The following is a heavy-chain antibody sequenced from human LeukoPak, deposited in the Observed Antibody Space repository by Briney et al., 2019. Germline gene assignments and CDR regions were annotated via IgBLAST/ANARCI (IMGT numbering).Heavy chain of an antibody. V-gene: IGHV1-2*02. J-gene: IGHJ4*02. CDR1: GYTFIGYY. D-gene: IGHD2-21*01. CDR2: INPNSGDT. CDR3: ASNAVVVV. Sequence: GASVKVSCKASGYTFIGYYMHWVRQAPGQGLEWMGWINPNSGDTDYAQKFQGRVTMTRDTSTSTAYLELNSLRSDDTAVYYCASNAVVVVWGQGTLVTVSS.